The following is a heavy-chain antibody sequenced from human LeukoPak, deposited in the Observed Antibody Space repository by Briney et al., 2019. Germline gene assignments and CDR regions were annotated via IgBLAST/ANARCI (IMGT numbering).Heavy chain of an antibody. Sequence: GGSLRLSCAASGFTFNDYAMHWVRQAPGKGLEWVSLITWDGGTTFYGDSVKGRFTVSRDNSRNSLYLQMNSLRVEDTALYYCAKDRVSSNWYGGLVDWGQGTLVTVSS. CDR2: ITWDGGTT. V-gene: IGHV3-43D*03. D-gene: IGHD6-13*01. CDR1: GFTFNDYA. CDR3: AKDRVSSNWYGGLVD. J-gene: IGHJ4*02.